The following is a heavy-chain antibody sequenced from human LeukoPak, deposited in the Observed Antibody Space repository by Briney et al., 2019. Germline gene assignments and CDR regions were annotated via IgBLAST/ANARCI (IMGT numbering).Heavy chain of an antibody. CDR1: GFTFNNYA. D-gene: IGHD6-6*01. J-gene: IGHJ1*01. CDR2: IWYDGSNK. V-gene: IGHV3-33*08. Sequence: GGSLRLSCAASGFTFNNYAMNWVRQAPGKGLEWVAVIWYDGSNKYYADSVKGRFTISRDNSKNTLYLQMNSLRAEDTAVYYCARDRSSSGAEYFQHWGQGTLVTVSS. CDR3: ARDRSSSGAEYFQH.